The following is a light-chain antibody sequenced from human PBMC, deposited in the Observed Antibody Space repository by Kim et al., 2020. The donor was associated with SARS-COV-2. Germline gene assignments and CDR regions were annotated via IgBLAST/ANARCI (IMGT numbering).Light chain of an antibody. Sequence: SYELTQPPSVSVSPGQTASITCSGDKLGDKYACWYQQKPGQSPVPVIYQDSKRPSGIPERFSGSNSGNTATLTISGTQAMDEADYYCQAWDSSTVFG. CDR1: KLGDKY. J-gene: IGLJ3*02. V-gene: IGLV3-1*01. CDR2: QDS. CDR3: QAWDSSTV.